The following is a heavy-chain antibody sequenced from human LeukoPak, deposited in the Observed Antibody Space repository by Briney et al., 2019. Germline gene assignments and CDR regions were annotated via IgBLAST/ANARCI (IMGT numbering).Heavy chain of an antibody. CDR1: GFTFSSYG. D-gene: IGHD6-6*01. Sequence: GGSLRLSCAASGFTFSSYGMHWVRQASGKGLEWVANIKQDGSEKYYVDSVKGRFTISRDNAKNSLYLQMNSLRAEDTAVYYCARETIAARFDAFDIWGQGTMVTVSS. V-gene: IGHV3-7*01. J-gene: IGHJ3*02. CDR2: IKQDGSEK. CDR3: ARETIAARFDAFDI.